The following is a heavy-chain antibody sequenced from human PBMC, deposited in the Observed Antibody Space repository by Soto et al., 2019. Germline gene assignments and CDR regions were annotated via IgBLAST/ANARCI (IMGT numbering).Heavy chain of an antibody. D-gene: IGHD1-1*01. J-gene: IGHJ2*01. V-gene: IGHV3-23*01. CDR3: AKVEGHPLEYWDLEF. CDR2: IHGGGGAT. CDR1: GFTFSAYA. Sequence: EVQLLESGGGLVQPGGSLRLSCAASGFTFSAYAMGWVRQAPGKGLEWVSTIHGGGGATHYADSVKGRFTVSRDDSKSTLYAQMNRLRAEDTAVYYCAKVEGHPLEYWDLEFWGRGTLVTVSS.